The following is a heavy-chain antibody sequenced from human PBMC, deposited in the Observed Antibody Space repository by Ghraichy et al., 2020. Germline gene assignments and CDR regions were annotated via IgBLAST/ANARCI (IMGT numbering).Heavy chain of an antibody. CDR2: INWNSDDV. D-gene: IGHD3-10*01. CDR3: AKGRGFAFGIDAFQM. V-gene: IGHV3-9*01. CDR1: GFTFYDFA. Sequence: GGSLRLSCAASGFTFYDFAMHWVRQAPGKGLEWVSGINWNSDDVGYVDSVRGRFSISRDNAKNSLFLQMHNLRPEDTGFYYCAKGRGFAFGIDAFQMWGQGTAVTVSS. J-gene: IGHJ3*02.